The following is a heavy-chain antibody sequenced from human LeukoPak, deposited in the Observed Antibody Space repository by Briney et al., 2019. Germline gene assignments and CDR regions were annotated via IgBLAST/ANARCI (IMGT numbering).Heavy chain of an antibody. J-gene: IGHJ6*03. V-gene: IGHV1-18*01. D-gene: IGHD1-7*01. Sequence: ASVKVSCKASGYTFTSYGISWVRQAPGQGLEWMGWISAYNGNTNYAQKLQGRVTMTTDTSTSTAYMELRSLRSDDTAVYYCARAGRYNWNYGLNYYYYYMDVWGKGTTVTVSS. CDR2: ISAYNGNT. CDR3: ARAGRYNWNYGLNYYYYYMDV. CDR1: GYTFTSYG.